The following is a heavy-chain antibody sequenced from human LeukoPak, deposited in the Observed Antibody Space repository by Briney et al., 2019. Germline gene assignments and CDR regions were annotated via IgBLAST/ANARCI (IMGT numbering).Heavy chain of an antibody. Sequence: PGGSLKLSCAASGFTFSGCGMHWVRQAPGKGLEWVAFIRYDGSNKYYADSVKGRFTISRDNSKNTLYLQMNSLRAEDTAVYYCARDRGAIFGVVIQQMALDYWGQGTLVTVSS. CDR3: ARDRGAIFGVVIQQMALDY. CDR2: IRYDGSNK. J-gene: IGHJ4*02. D-gene: IGHD3-3*01. V-gene: IGHV3-30*02. CDR1: GFTFSGCG.